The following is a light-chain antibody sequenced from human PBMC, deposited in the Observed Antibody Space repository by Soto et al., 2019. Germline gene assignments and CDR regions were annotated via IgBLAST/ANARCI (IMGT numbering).Light chain of an antibody. Sequence: EIVLTQSPGTLSLSPGERATLSCRASQSVGSNYLAWYQQKPGQAPRLLVYATSTRAAGIPDRFSGSGSGTDFTLTISRLEPDDVAVYYCQQYDTSPPMYTLGQGAKVDIK. J-gene: IGKJ2*01. V-gene: IGKV3-20*01. CDR1: QSVGSNY. CDR3: QQYDTSPPMYT. CDR2: ATS.